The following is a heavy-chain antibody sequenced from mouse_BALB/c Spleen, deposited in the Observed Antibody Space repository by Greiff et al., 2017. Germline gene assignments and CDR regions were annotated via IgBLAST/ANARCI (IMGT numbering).Heavy chain of an antibody. CDR1: GFSLTSYG. CDR2: IWAGGST. Sequence: VQLVESGPGLVAPSQSLSITCTVSGFSLTSYGVHWVRQPPGKGLEWLGVIWAGGSTNYNSALMSRLSISKDNSKSQVFLKMNSLQTDDTAMYYCARADGNWFAYWGQGTLVTVSA. CDR3: ARADGNWFAY. J-gene: IGHJ3*01. D-gene: IGHD2-1*01. V-gene: IGHV2-9*02.